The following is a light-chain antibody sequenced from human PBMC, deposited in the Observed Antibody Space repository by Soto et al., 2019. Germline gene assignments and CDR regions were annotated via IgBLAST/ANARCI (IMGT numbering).Light chain of an antibody. CDR3: HQYYNSPLT. J-gene: IGKJ4*01. V-gene: IGKV4-1*01. Sequence: DIVMTQSPDSLAVSLGERATINCKSSQSVLYSSNNKNYLAWYQQKPGQSPKVLIYWASTRESGVPDRFSGSGSGTDFTLNISSLQAEDVAVYYCHQYYNSPLTFGGGTKVEI. CDR2: WAS. CDR1: QSVLYSSNNKNY.